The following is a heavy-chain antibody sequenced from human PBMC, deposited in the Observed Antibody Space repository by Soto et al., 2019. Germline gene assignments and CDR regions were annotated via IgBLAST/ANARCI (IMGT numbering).Heavy chain of an antibody. D-gene: IGHD3-16*01. CDR3: AKGVGLGGVPPPPDWFDP. Sequence: GGSLRLSCAASGFTFSSYGMHWVRQAPGKGLEWVAVISYDGSNKYYADSVKGRFTISRDNSKNTLYLQMNSLRAEDTAVYYCAKGVGLGGVPPPPDWFDPWGQGTLVTVSS. CDR1: GFTFSSYG. V-gene: IGHV3-30*18. CDR2: ISYDGSNK. J-gene: IGHJ5*02.